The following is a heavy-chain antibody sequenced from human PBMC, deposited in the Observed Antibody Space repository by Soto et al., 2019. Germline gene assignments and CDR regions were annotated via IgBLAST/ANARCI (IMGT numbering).Heavy chain of an antibody. V-gene: IGHV4-38-2*01. CDR3: ARVGPWVPYYYDSSPYTFENWFDP. D-gene: IGHD3-22*01. CDR2: TYHGGST. J-gene: IGHJ5*02. CDR1: GYSISSGYY. Sequence: SETLSLTCAVSGYSISSGYYWGWLRQPPGKGLEWIGSTYHGGSTYYNPSLNSRVTLSIDMTNNHVSLILNSVTAADTAVYYCARVGPWVPYYYDSSPYTFENWFDPWGQGTLVTVSS.